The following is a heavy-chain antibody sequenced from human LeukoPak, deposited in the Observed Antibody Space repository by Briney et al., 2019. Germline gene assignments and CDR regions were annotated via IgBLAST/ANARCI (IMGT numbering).Heavy chain of an antibody. CDR1: GGTFSSYA. CDR3: ARDLVEGRPVLLWFGELFPDYYYYGMDV. CDR2: IIPILGIA. J-gene: IGHJ6*02. Sequence: ASVKVSCKASGGTFSSYAISWVRQAPGQGLEWMGRIIPILGIANYAQKFQGRVTITADKSTSTAYMELSSLRSEDTAVYYCARDLVEGRPVLLWFGELFPDYYYYGMDVWGQGTTVTVSS. V-gene: IGHV1-69*04. D-gene: IGHD3-10*01.